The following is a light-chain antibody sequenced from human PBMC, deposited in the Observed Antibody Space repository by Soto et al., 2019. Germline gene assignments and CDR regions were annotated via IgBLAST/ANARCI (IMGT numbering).Light chain of an antibody. J-gene: IGKJ1*01. Sequence: EIVMTQSPATLSVSPGERATLSCRASHSVRSSLAWYQQKPGQAPRLLIHGASTRATGIPGRFSGSGSGTEFTLIISSLQSEDFAVYYCQQYNEWPETFGRGTKVDIK. CDR1: HSVRSS. CDR2: GAS. CDR3: QQYNEWPET. V-gene: IGKV3-15*01.